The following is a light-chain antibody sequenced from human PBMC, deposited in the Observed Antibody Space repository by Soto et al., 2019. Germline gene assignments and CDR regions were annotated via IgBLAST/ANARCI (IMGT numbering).Light chain of an antibody. CDR1: SSDVGDYKY. J-gene: IGLJ1*01. CDR2: DVS. CDR3: CSYAGSYSYV. V-gene: IGLV2-11*01. Sequence: QSALTQPRSVSGSPGPAVTISCTGTSSDVGDYKYVSWYRQHPGKAPQLIIYDVSERPSGVPDRFSGSKSGNTASLTISGLQAEDEDDYYCCSYAGSYSYVFGTGTQLTVL.